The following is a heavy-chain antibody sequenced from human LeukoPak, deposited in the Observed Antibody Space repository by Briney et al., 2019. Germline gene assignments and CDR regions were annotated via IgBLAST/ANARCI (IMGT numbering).Heavy chain of an antibody. Sequence: PSETLSLTCTVSGGSISSYYWSWIRQPPGKGLEWIGYIYYSGSTNYNPSLKSRVTISVDTSKNQFSLKLSSVTAADTAVYYCARVDTAMVSSIDYWGQGTLVTVSS. CDR1: GGSISSYY. V-gene: IGHV4-59*12. D-gene: IGHD5-18*01. J-gene: IGHJ4*02. CDR2: IYYSGST. CDR3: ARVDTAMVSSIDY.